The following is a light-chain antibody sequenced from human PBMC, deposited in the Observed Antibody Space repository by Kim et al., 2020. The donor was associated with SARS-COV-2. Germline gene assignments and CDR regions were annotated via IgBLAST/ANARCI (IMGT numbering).Light chain of an antibody. CDR3: ALYMGSGSWV. CDR2: STH. Sequence: QTVVTQEPSFAVSPGGTVTLTCGLSSGSVSTSYYPSWYQQTPGQAPRTLIYSTHTRSSGVPDRFSGSILGNKAALTITGAQADDESNYFCALYMGSGSWVFGGGTKLTVL. J-gene: IGLJ3*02. CDR1: SGSVSTSYY. V-gene: IGLV8-61*01.